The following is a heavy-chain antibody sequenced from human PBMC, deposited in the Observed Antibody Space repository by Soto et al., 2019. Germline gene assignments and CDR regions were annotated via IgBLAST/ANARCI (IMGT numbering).Heavy chain of an antibody. V-gene: IGHV3-74*01. CDR2: INGDATST. J-gene: IGHJ6*02. CDR1: GFTLNNYW. CDR3: ARGDIAAETFFYYYGMDL. Sequence: QLVESGGGLVQPWGSLRLSCAASGFTLNNYWMHWVRQAPGMGLVWVSRINGDATSTSYADSVKGRFTISRDNARNTLYLQMNSLRAEDTALYYCARGDIAAETFFYYYGMDLWGQGTTVTVS. D-gene: IGHD6-13*01.